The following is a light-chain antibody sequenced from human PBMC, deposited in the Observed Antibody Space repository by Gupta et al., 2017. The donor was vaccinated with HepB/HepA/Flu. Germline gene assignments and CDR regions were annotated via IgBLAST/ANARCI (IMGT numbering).Light chain of an antibody. CDR2: AAS. Sequence: DIQMTQSPSSLSASLGARVTITCRAGQSISTSLNWYHQKPGKAPKLLIYAASTLQSGVPSRFSGGGSGTDFTLTISSLQPDDFATYYCQQSDSTPWTFGQGTRVETK. V-gene: IGKV1-39*01. CDR3: QQSDSTPWT. J-gene: IGKJ1*01. CDR1: QSISTS.